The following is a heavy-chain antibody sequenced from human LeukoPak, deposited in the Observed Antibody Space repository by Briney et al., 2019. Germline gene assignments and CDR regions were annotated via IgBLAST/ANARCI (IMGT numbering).Heavy chain of an antibody. V-gene: IGHV3-21*01. D-gene: IGHD3-10*02. J-gene: IGHJ6*04. CDR1: GFTFSSYS. CDR2: IISSSSYI. Sequence: PGGSLRLSCAASGFTFSSYSTNWVRQAPGEGLEWVSSIISSSSYIYYADSERGRFTISRDNAKNALYLQLNSLRAEDTAVYYCAELGITMIGGVWGKGTKVTISS. CDR3: AELGITMIGGV.